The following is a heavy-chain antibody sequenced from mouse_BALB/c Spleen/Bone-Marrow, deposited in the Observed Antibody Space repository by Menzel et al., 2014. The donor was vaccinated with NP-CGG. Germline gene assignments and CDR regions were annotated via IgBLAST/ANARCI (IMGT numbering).Heavy chain of an antibody. CDR2: INPESRTI. J-gene: IGHJ2*01. V-gene: IGHV4-1*02. Sequence: EVQLVESGGGLVQPGGSLKLSCAASGFDFSRYWMSWVRQAPGKGLEWIGEINPESRTINYSPSIKDKFIISRDNAKNTLYLRLNRVRSEDTALYYCARLDYYGYLNYLGQGTTLTVAS. CDR3: ARLDYYGYLNY. CDR1: GFDFSRYW. D-gene: IGHD1-1*01.